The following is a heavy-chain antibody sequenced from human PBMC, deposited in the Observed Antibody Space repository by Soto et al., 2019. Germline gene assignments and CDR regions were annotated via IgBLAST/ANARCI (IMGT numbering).Heavy chain of an antibody. V-gene: IGHV1-2*04. CDR3: ARESGDYYDSSGYYAFDI. CDR1: GYTFTGYY. D-gene: IGHD3-22*01. J-gene: IGHJ3*02. CDR2: INPNSGGT. Sequence: GPSVKVSCKASGYTFTGYYMHWVRQAPGQGLEWMGWINPNSGGTNYAQKFQGWVTMTRDTSISTAYMELSRLRSDDTAVYYCARESGDYYDSSGYYAFDIWGQGTMVTVSS.